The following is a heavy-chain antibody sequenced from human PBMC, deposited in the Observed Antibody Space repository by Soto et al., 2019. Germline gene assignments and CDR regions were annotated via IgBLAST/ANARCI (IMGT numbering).Heavy chain of an antibody. CDR1: GDSVSSNSAG. J-gene: IGHJ4*01. V-gene: IGHV6-1*01. CDR2: TYYRSKWYY. Sequence: HSQTLSLTCAITGDSVSSNSAGWSWVRQSPSRGLEWLGRTYYRSKWYYEYAVSVRGRITINPDTSKNQYSLQLNSVTPEDTAVYFCARGEQYSGRIFDYWGQGTLLTVSS. D-gene: IGHD1-26*01. CDR3: ARGEQYSGRIFDY.